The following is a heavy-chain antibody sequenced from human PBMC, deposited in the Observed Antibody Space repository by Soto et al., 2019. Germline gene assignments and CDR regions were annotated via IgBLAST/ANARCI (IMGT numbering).Heavy chain of an antibody. CDR3: AREFFYRKDTPSVWGAYYFDY. CDR1: GFTFSSYG. V-gene: IGHV3-33*01. J-gene: IGHJ4*02. D-gene: IGHD3-10*01. CDR2: IWYDGSNK. Sequence: GESLKISCAASGFTFSSYGMHWVRQAPGKGLEWVAVIWYDGSNKYYADSVKGRFTISRDNSKNTLYLQMNSLRAEDTAVYYCAREFFYRKDTPSVWGAYYFDYWGQGTLVTVSS.